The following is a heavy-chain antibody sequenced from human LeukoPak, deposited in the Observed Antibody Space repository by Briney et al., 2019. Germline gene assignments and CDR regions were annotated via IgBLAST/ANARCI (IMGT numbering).Heavy chain of an antibody. CDR1: GYTFTSYY. J-gene: IGHJ5*02. D-gene: IGHD3-22*01. Sequence: ASVKVSCKASGYTFTSYYMHWLRQAPGQGLEWMGIINPSGGSTSYAQKFQGRVTMTRDTSTSTVYMGLSSLRSEDTAVYYCARARGVNFYYYDSSGSKYNWFDPWGQGTLVTVSS. V-gene: IGHV1-46*01. CDR2: INPSGGST. CDR3: ARARGVNFYYYDSSGSKYNWFDP.